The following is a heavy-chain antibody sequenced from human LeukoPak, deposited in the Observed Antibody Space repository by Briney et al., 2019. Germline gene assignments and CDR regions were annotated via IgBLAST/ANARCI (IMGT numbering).Heavy chain of an antibody. J-gene: IGHJ4*02. CDR2: INHSGST. CDR1: GGSFSGYY. Sequence: PSETLSLTCAVYGGSFSGYYWSWIRQPPGKGLEWIGEINHSGSTNYNPSLKSRVTISVDTSKNQSSLKLSSVTAADTAVYYCARVPRGVAVAGTRKYYFDYWGQGTLVTVSS. V-gene: IGHV4-34*01. CDR3: ARVPRGVAVAGTRKYYFDY. D-gene: IGHD6-19*01.